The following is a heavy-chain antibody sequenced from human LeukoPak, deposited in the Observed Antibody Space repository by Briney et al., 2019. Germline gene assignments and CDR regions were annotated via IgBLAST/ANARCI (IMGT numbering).Heavy chain of an antibody. CDR2: ISGSGGST. CDR3: AKVSMVRGVIFHAFDY. Sequence: GGSLRLSCAPSGFTFSSYAMSWVRQAPGKGLEWVSAISGSGGSTYYADSVKGRFTISRDNSKNTLYLQMNSLRAEDTAVYYCAKVSMVRGVIFHAFDYWGQGTLVTVSS. V-gene: IGHV3-23*01. CDR1: GFTFSSYA. D-gene: IGHD3-10*01. J-gene: IGHJ4*02.